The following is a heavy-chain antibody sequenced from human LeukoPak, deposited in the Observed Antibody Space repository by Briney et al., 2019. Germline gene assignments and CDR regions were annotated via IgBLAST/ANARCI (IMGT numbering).Heavy chain of an antibody. CDR3: AKDAQRGFDYSNSLQN. Sequence: GGSLRLSCAASGFTFSHYGMHWVRQTPGAGLEWVAVIWSDGSDKYYAKSVKGRFTISRDNSKNSLFLQMDSLRAEDTAVYYCAKDAQRGFDYSNSLQNWGQGILVTVSS. CDR2: IWSDGSDK. V-gene: IGHV3-33*06. J-gene: IGHJ1*01. CDR1: GFTFSHYG. D-gene: IGHD4-11*01.